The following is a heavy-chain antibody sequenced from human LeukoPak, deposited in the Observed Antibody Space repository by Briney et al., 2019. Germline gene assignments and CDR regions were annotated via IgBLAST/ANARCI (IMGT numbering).Heavy chain of an antibody. V-gene: IGHV3-21*01. CDR3: ARDTHPPYYFDY. CDR2: ISSSSSYI. Sequence: GGSLRLSCAASGFTFSSYSMNWVRQAPGKGLEWVSSISSSSSYIYYADSVKGRFTISRDNPKNSLYLQMNSLRAEDTAVYYCARDTHPPYYFDYWGQGTLVTVSS. CDR1: GFTFSSYS. J-gene: IGHJ4*02.